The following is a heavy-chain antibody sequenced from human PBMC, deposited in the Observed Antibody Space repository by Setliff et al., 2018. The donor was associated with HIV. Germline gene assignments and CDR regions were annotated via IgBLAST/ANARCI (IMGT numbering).Heavy chain of an antibody. CDR1: GYTFTSDY. Sequence: GASVKVSCKASGYTFTSDYIHWVRQAPGQGLEWMGWINPKSDGTNYAQKLQGRLTVTTDTSTGTLYMELSNLRSDDSAVYYCARAGGGATDQAFDIWGQGTMVTV. CDR2: INPKSDGT. V-gene: IGHV1-2*02. CDR3: ARAGGGATDQAFDI. J-gene: IGHJ3*02. D-gene: IGHD2-2*01.